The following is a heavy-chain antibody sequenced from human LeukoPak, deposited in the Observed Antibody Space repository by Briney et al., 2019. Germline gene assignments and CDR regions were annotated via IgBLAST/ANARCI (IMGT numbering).Heavy chain of an antibody. V-gene: IGHV4-34*01. CDR1: GGFFCGYY. Sequence: SETLSLTCAVYGGFFCGYYWSWIRQPPGKGLEWIGEINHSGSTNYNPSLKSRVTISVDTSKNQFSLKLSSVTAADTAVYYCARDPSTLTRRDDYWGQGTLVTVSS. CDR2: INHSGST. J-gene: IGHJ4*02. D-gene: IGHD1-1*01. CDR3: ARDPSTLTRRDDY.